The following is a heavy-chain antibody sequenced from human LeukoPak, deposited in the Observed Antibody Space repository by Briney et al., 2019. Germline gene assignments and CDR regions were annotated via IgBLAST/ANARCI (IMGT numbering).Heavy chain of an antibody. V-gene: IGHV4-34*01. CDR3: ARQGRSNWFWNY. Sequence: SETLSLTCAVYGGSFSGYYWSWIRQPPGKGLERIGEINHSGSTNYNPSLKNRVTISVDTSKNQFSLKLNSVTATDTAVYCARQGRSNWFWNYWGQGTLVTVSS. CDR1: GGSFSGYY. CDR2: INHSGST. J-gene: IGHJ4*02. D-gene: IGHD6-13*01.